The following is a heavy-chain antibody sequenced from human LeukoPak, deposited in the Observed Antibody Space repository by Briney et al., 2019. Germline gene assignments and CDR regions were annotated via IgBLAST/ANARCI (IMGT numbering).Heavy chain of an antibody. CDR1: GYTFTING. V-gene: IGHV1-18*01. CDR2: ISAYSGNT. CDR3: ARDRNHAFDF. Sequence: ASVKVSCKASGYTFTINGISWVRQAPGQGLERMGWISAYSGNTNYAQRLQGRVTMTTDTSTTTAYMELRSLRSDDTAVYYCARDRNHAFDFWGQGTMVTVSS. J-gene: IGHJ3*01.